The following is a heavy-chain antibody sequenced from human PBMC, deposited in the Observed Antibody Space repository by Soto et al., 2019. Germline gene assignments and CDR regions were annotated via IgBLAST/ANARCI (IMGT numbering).Heavy chain of an antibody. CDR1: GGSINNAF. V-gene: IGHV4-4*08. CDR3: ARGNNWFFF. CDR2: IYSTGYA. Sequence: SETLSLTCLVSGGSINNAFWNWIRHTPGKGLQWVDYIYSTGYAAYNPSLEARATISMDKSRNQVPLRLTSVTAEDTATYYCARGNNWFFFWGQGTPVTVSS. J-gene: IGHJ5*01.